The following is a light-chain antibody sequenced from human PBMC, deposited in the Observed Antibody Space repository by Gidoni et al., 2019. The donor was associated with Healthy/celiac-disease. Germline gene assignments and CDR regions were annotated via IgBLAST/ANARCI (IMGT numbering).Light chain of an antibody. V-gene: IGKV3-11*01. CDR1: QSVSSY. CDR2: DAS. J-gene: IGKJ4*01. CDR3: QQRSNWPPALT. Sequence: EIVLTQSPATLSLSPGERATLSCRASQSVSSYLAWYQQKPGQAPRLLIYDASNRATLIPARFSGSGSGTDFTLPISSLEPEDFAVYYCQQRSNWPPALTFXGXTKVDIK.